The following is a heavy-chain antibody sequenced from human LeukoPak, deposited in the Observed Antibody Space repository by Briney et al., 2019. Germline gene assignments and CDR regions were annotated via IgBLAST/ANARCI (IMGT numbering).Heavy chain of an antibody. CDR2: INPSGGST. V-gene: IGHV1-46*02. D-gene: IGHD4-17*01. CDR3: ARESYGEEDN. CDR1: GYTFNIYY. Sequence: GASVTVSCKASGYTFNIYYMHWVRQAPGQGLEWMGIINPSGGSTSYAQKFQGRVTMTRDTSTSTVYMELSSLRSEDTAVYYCARESYGEEDNWGQGTLVTVSS. J-gene: IGHJ4*02.